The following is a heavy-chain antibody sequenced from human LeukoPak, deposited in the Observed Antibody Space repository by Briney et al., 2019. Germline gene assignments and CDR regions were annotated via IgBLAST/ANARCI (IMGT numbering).Heavy chain of an antibody. CDR3: ASLARGGNWFDP. D-gene: IGHD6-6*01. CDR1: GGSFICFD. CDR2: INHSGGT. J-gene: IGHJ5*02. V-gene: IGHV4-34*01. Sequence: SGNPFLTRAGYGGSFICFDWTRIRPPPRKGLEWIGEINHSGGTNYNPSLKSRVTTSVDTSKNQFSLKLSSVTAADTAVYYCASLARGGNWFDPWGQGTLVTVSS.